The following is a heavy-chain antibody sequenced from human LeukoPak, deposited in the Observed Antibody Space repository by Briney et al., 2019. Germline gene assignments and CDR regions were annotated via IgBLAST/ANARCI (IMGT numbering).Heavy chain of an antibody. D-gene: IGHD6-13*01. V-gene: IGHV4-31*03. CDR2: IYYSGST. Sequence: SATLSLTCTVSGGSISSGGYYCLWIRQPPGTVLEWIGYIYYSGSTYYNPSLKSRVTISVDTSKNQFSLKLSSVTAADTAVYYCATYSSSWYGVDYWGQGTLVTVSS. CDR1: GGSISSGGYY. CDR3: ATYSSSWYGVDY. J-gene: IGHJ4*02.